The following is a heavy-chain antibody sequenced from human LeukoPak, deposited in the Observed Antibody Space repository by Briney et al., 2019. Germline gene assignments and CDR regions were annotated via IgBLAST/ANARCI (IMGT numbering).Heavy chain of an antibody. CDR3: ARDRVNYYDSSAYAKGDAFDI. V-gene: IGHV4-39*07. Sequence: SETLSLTCTVSGGSISSSSYYWGWIRQPPGKGLEWIGSIYSGGSTYYNPSLKSRVTISLDTSKNQVSLKMSSVTAADTAVYYCARDRVNYYDSSAYAKGDAFDIWGQGTMVTVSS. CDR2: IYSGGST. D-gene: IGHD3-22*01. CDR1: GGSISSSSYY. J-gene: IGHJ3*02.